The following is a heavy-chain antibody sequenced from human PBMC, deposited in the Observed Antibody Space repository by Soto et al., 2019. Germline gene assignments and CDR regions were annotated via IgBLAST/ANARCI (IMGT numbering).Heavy chain of an antibody. V-gene: IGHV3-30*18. Sequence: QVQLVESGGGVVQPGRSLRLSCAASGFTLSSYGMHWVRQATGKGLEWVAVISYDGSNKYYADSVKGRFTISRDISKNTMYMQMNSLRAEDTAVYYCAQGGYRGIMTGMDGGGQGTTVTVS. CDR3: AQGGYRGIMTGMDG. CDR2: ISYDGSNK. CDR1: GFTLSSYG. D-gene: IGHD5-18*01. J-gene: IGHJ6*02.